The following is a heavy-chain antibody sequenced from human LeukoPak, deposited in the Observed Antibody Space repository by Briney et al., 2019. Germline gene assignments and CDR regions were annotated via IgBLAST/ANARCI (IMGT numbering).Heavy chain of an antibody. CDR1: GLTVSSNS. CDR2: IYSGGST. V-gene: IGHV3-53*05. D-gene: IGHD3-9*01. Sequence: PGGSLRLSCAASGLTVSSNSMSWVRQAPGKGLEWVSFIYSGGSTYYADSVKGRFTISRDNSKNTLYLQMNSLRAEDTAVYYCAKDRVLRYPAPFDYWGQGTLVTVSS. J-gene: IGHJ4*02. CDR3: AKDRVLRYPAPFDY.